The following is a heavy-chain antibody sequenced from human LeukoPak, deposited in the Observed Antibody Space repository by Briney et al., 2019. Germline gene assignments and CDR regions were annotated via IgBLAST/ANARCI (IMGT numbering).Heavy chain of an antibody. CDR2: ISGSGGST. Sequence: GGSLRRSCAASGFTFSSYAMSWVRQAPGKGLEWVSAISGSGGSTYYADSVKGRFTISRDNSKNTLYLQMNSLRAEDTAVYYCARDPSRNYYYDSSGYYGDAFDIWGQGTMVTVSS. CDR3: ARDPSRNYYYDSSGYYGDAFDI. CDR1: GFTFSSYA. V-gene: IGHV3-23*01. J-gene: IGHJ3*02. D-gene: IGHD3-22*01.